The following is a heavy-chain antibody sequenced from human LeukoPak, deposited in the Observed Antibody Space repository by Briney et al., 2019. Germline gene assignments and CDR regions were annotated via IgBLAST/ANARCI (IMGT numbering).Heavy chain of an antibody. J-gene: IGHJ6*02. CDR1: GGSISSDY. V-gene: IGHV4-59*01. CDR2: MYDSGST. CDR3: VRVSIVYGMDV. D-gene: IGHD3-3*02. Sequence: SETLSLTCSVSGGSISSDYWSWIRQPPGKGLEWIGYMYDSGSTNYNPSLKSRVTISLATSKKQFSLKLSSVTAADAAVYYCVRVSIVYGMDVWGQGTTVTVSS.